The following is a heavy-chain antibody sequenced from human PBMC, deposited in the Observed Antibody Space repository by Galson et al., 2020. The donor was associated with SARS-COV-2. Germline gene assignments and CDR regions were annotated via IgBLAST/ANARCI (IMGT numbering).Heavy chain of an antibody. CDR2: IKPDGRAT. D-gene: IGHD6-13*01. V-gene: IGHV3-7*03. Sequence: TGGSLRLSCAASGFTFSDYWMTWVRQAPGKGLEWVAIIKPDGRATYYVDSVKGRFTISRDNARSSLFLQMNSLRDDDTAFYYCARDHSPVSRGWLGSHWGQGTLVTVSS. J-gene: IGHJ4*02. CDR1: GFTFSDYW. CDR3: ARDHSPVSRGWLGSH.